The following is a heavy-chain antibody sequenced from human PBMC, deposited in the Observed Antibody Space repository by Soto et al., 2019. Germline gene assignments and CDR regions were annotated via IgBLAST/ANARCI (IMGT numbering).Heavy chain of an antibody. CDR2: INADYGNT. Sequence: QAQLVQSGAEVRKPGASVKVSCKASGYTFYSHSITWVRQAPGQGLEWMGRINADYGNTQYAQKFRGRATMTTDTSTTTVYMELTNLRSDDTAVYYCARCIQGDYYYGMDVWGQGTTVTVSS. V-gene: IGHV1-18*01. CDR3: ARCIQGDYYYGMDV. D-gene: IGHD5-18*01. CDR1: GYTFYSHS. J-gene: IGHJ6*02.